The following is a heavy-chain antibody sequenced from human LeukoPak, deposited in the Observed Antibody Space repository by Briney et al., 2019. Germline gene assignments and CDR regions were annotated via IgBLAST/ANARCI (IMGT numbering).Heavy chain of an antibody. CDR1: GGSISSGGYY. V-gene: IGHV4-31*03. D-gene: IGHD3-10*01. CDR3: ARAPLLYYFDY. J-gene: IGHJ4*02. CDR2: IYYSGST. Sequence: SETLSLTCTVSGGSISSGGYYWSWIRQHPGKGLEWIGYIYYSGSTYYNPPLKSRVTISVDTSKNQFSLKLSSVTAADTAVYYCARAPLLYYFDYWGQGTLVTVSS.